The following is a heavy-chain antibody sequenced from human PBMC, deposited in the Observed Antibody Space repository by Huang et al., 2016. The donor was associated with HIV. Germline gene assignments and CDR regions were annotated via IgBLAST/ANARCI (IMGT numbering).Heavy chain of an antibody. CDR3: ARGLSGNIDS. J-gene: IGHJ4*02. CDR2: IGPMFGTG. CDR1: GGTFTSHT. Sequence: QVQLVQSGAELKKPGSSVKVSCKASGGTFTSHTITWVRQAPGQGCEWMGEIGPMFGTGNNAQNCQGRVTITADEATATAYLELSSLKFEDTAIYYCARGLSGNIDSWGQGSLVTVSS. V-gene: IGHV1-69*01. D-gene: IGHD1-20*01.